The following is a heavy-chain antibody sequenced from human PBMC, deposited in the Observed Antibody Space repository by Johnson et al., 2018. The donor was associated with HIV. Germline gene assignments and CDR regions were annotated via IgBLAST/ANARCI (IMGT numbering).Heavy chain of an antibody. Sequence: VQLVESGGRVVRPGESLRLSCEASGFTFDNYGMSWVRQGPGKGLAWVSGSSWHGGRTSSADSVKGRFIISRDNAKNSLYLQMNRLRVEDTALYYCAKDRVEVGYGDYWASDMWGRGTMVIVSS. D-gene: IGHD4-17*01. CDR1: GFTFDNYG. CDR3: AKDRVEVGYGDYWASDM. J-gene: IGHJ3*02. V-gene: IGHV3-20*04. CDR2: SSWHGGRT.